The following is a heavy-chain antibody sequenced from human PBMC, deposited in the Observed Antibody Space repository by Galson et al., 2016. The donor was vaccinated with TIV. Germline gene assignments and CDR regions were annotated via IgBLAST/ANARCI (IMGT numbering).Heavy chain of an antibody. CDR2: ISPNSGDT. CDR3: ARFVYGDYVDY. J-gene: IGHJ4*02. V-gene: IGHV1-2*02. Sequence: SVKVSCKASGYTFSAYYMHWVRQAPGQGLEWMGWISPNSGDTNYPQKFQGRVTMTRDTSITTAYMELTTLTSDDTAVYYCARFVYGDYVDYWGQGILVTVSS. D-gene: IGHD4-17*01. CDR1: GYTFSAYY.